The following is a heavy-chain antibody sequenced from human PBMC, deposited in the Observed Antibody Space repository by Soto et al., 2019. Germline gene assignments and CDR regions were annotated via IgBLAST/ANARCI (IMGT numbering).Heavy chain of an antibody. CDR1: GFIFSRFG. CDR3: ARDEGIAAAGPYYYYGVDV. CDR2: IWYDGSNQ. V-gene: IGHV3-33*01. D-gene: IGHD6-13*01. Sequence: QVQLVESGGGVVQPGRSLRLSCAASGFIFSRFGMHWVRQAPGKGLEWVAVIWYDGSNQKYGDSVKGRLTISRDNSKNKVYLHMNSLRAEDTGVYYCARDEGIAAAGPYYYYGVDVWGQGTTVTVSS. J-gene: IGHJ6*02.